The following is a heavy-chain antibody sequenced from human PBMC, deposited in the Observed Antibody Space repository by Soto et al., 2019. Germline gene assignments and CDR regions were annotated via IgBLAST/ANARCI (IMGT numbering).Heavy chain of an antibody. CDR1: GFTFSSYG. V-gene: IGHV3-30*03. Sequence: QVQLVESGGGVVQPGRSLRLSCAASGFTFSSYGMHWVRQAPGKGLEWVAVISYDGSNKYYADSVKGRFTISRDNSKNTLYLQMNSLRAEDTAVYYCATGSGYCSSTSCEKFDYWGQGTLVTVSS. CDR3: ATGSGYCSSTSCEKFDY. J-gene: IGHJ4*02. CDR2: ISYDGSNK. D-gene: IGHD2-2*03.